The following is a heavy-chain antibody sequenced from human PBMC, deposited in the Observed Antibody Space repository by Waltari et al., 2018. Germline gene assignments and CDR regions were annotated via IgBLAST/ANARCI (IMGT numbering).Heavy chain of an antibody. CDR2: ISSTSRDI. Sequence: EVQLVESGGGLVKPGGSLRLSCAASGFTFNTYTMNWVRQAPGKGLGWVSSISSTSRDIYYADSVKGRFTISRDNAKSSLYLQLNSLRAEDTAVYYCAGGYSSYYGMDVWGQGTTVTVSS. D-gene: IGHD6-13*01. V-gene: IGHV3-21*02. J-gene: IGHJ6*02. CDR1: GFTFNTYT. CDR3: AGGYSSYYGMDV.